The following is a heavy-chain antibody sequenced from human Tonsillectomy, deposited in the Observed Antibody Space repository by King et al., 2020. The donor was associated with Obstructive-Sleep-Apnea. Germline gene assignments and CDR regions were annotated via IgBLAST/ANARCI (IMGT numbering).Heavy chain of an antibody. J-gene: IGHJ4*02. CDR3: ARAGSWETVPDFDY. V-gene: IGHV4-31*03. D-gene: IGHD1-26*01. Sequence: HVQLQESGPGLVKPSQTLSLTCTVSGGSISSGGYYWSWIRQHPGKGLEWIGYIYYSGSTYYNPSLKCRVTISVDTSKNQFSLKLSSVTAADTAVYYCARAGSWETVPDFDYWGQGTLVTVSS. CDR2: IYYSGST. CDR1: GGSISSGGYY.